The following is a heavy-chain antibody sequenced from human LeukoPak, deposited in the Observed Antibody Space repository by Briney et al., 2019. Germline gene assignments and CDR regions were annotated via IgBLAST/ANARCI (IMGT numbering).Heavy chain of an antibody. V-gene: IGHV1-69*13. CDR3: ARLPLRSIAVGYYGMGV. Sequence: SGKVSCKASGGTFSSYAISWVRQAPGQGLEWMGGIIPIFGTANYAQKFQGRVTITADESTSTAYMELSSLRSEDTAVYYCARLPLRSIAVGYYGMGVWGQGTTVTVSS. D-gene: IGHD6-6*01. J-gene: IGHJ6*02. CDR1: GGTFSSYA. CDR2: IIPIFGTA.